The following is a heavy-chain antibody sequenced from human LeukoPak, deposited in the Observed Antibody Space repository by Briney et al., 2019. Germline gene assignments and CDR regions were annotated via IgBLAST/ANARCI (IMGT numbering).Heavy chain of an antibody. J-gene: IGHJ3*02. D-gene: IGHD6-19*01. Sequence: ASVKVSCKASGYTFTSYDINWVRQATGQGLEWMGWMNPNSGNTGYAQKFQGRVTMTRNTSISTAYMELSSLRSEDTAVYYCARPGSSGWDDAFDIWGQGTMVTVSS. CDR3: ARPGSSGWDDAFDI. CDR2: MNPNSGNT. CDR1: GYTFTSYD. V-gene: IGHV1-8*01.